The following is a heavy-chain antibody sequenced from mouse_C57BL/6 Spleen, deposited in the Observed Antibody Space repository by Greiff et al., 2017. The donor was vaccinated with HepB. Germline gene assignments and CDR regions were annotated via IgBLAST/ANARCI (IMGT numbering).Heavy chain of an antibody. J-gene: IGHJ1*03. CDR2: IYPGSGST. D-gene: IGHD1-1*01. V-gene: IGHV1-55*01. Sequence: QVQLQQSGAELVKPGASVKMSCKASGYTFTSYWITWVKQRPGQGLEWIGDIYPGSGSTNYNEKFKSKATLTVDTSSSTAYMQLSSLTSEDSAVYYCARGATVVATDFDVWGTGTTVTVSS. CDR1: GYTFTSYW. CDR3: ARGATVVATDFDV.